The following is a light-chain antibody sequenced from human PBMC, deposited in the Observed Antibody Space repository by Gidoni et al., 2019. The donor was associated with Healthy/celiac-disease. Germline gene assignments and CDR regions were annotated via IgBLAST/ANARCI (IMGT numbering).Light chain of an antibody. CDR1: QSVSSI. CDR3: QQYNNWPLWT. J-gene: IGKJ1*01. CDR2: GAS. V-gene: IGKV3-15*01. Sequence: EIVMTQSPATLSVSPGERATHSCRASQSVSSILAWYQQKPGQAPRLLIYGASPRATGIPARFSGSGSGTEFTLTISSLQSEDFAVYYCQQYNNWPLWTFGQGTKVEIK.